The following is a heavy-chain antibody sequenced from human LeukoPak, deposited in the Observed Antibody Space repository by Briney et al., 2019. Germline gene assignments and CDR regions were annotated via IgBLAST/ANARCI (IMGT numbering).Heavy chain of an antibody. Sequence: GGSLRLSCAASGFTFSSYEMNWVRQAPGKGLEWVSYISSSGSTIYYADSVKGRFTISRDNAKNSLYLQMNSLRAEDTAVYYCARSLWFGESYYWGQGTLVTVSS. J-gene: IGHJ4*02. V-gene: IGHV3-48*03. CDR2: ISSSGSTI. D-gene: IGHD3-10*01. CDR1: GFTFSSYE. CDR3: ARSLWFGESYY.